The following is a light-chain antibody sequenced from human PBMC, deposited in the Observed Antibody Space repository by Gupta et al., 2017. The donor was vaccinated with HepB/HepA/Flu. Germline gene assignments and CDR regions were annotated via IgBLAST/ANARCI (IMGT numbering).Light chain of an antibody. CDR1: QCSSSN. Sequence: EIVLTQSPASLSVSRGERATPSCSASQCSSSNLAWYQQKPGQTPRLLIYGASSRATGIPARFSGSGSGTEFTLTISSLQPEDFAVYYCQQYTNSPRTFGQGTTVEIK. V-gene: IGKV3-15*01. CDR2: GAS. CDR3: QQYTNSPRT. J-gene: IGKJ1*01.